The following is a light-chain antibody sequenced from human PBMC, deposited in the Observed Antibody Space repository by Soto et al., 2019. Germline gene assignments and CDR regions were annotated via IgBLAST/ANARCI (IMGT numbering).Light chain of an antibody. J-gene: IGLJ3*02. CDR2: EVS. CDR1: SSDVGGYDY. Sequence: QSALTQPASVSGSPGQSITISCTGTSSDVGGYDYVSWYQQHPGRAPKLMIFEVSNRPSGISNRFSGSKSGNTASLTISGLQAEDEADYYCSSFTGSSTQVLGGGTQLTVL. CDR3: SSFTGSSTQV. V-gene: IGLV2-14*01.